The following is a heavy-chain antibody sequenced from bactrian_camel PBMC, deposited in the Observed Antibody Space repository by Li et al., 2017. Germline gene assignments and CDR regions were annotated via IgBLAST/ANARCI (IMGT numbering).Heavy chain of an antibody. CDR3: SIIYPSVWWFPY. Sequence: VQLVESGGGSVQAGGSLRLSCAASGYTYNRNCMAWFRQAPGKESEGVARIATGSGNTYYADSVKGRFTISRDNAKNTLYLQLNSLKTEDTGMYYCSIIYPSVWWFPYWGQGTQVTVS. J-gene: IGHJ4*01. CDR2: IATGSGNT. CDR1: GYTYNRNC. D-gene: IGHD7*01. V-gene: IGHV3S1*01.